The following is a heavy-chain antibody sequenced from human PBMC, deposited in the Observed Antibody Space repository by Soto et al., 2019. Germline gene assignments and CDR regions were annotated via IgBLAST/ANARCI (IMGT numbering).Heavy chain of an antibody. J-gene: IGHJ4*02. CDR3: AKDTLQSTSWYEYFDH. CDR2: IVVGSGNT. Sequence: SVKVSCKASGFTFTSSAVQWVRQARGQRLEWIGWIVVGSGNTNYAQKFQERVTITRDMSTSTAYMELNSLRAEDTVIYYCAKDTLQSTSWYEYFDHWGQGTLVTVSS. V-gene: IGHV1-58*01. CDR1: GFTFTSSA. D-gene: IGHD6-13*01.